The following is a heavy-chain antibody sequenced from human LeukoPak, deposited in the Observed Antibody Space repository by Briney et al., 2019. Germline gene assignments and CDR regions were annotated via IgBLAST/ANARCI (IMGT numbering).Heavy chain of an antibody. V-gene: IGHV3-7*01. CDR3: ARLGGQLGWTYYYYYMDV. Sequence: QPGGSLRLSCAASGFTFSSYWMSWVRQAPGKGLEWVANIKQDGSEKYYVDSVKGRFTISRDNAKNSLYLQMNSLRAEDTAVYYCARLGGQLGWTYYYYYMDVWGKGTTVTVSS. D-gene: IGHD6-6*01. J-gene: IGHJ6*03. CDR2: IKQDGSEK. CDR1: GFTFSSYW.